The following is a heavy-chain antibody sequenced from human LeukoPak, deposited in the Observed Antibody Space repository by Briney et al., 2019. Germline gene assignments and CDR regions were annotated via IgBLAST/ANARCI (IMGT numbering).Heavy chain of an antibody. CDR1: GFTFSSYA. D-gene: IGHD3-22*01. CDR2: ISGSGGST. Sequence: PGGSLRLSCAASGFTFSSYAMSWVRQAPGKGLEWVSAISGSGGSTYYADSVKGRFTISRDNSKNTLYLQMNSLRAEDTAVYYCARMAYYYDSSGRGFDYWGQGTLVTVSS. V-gene: IGHV3-23*01. J-gene: IGHJ4*02. CDR3: ARMAYYYDSSGRGFDY.